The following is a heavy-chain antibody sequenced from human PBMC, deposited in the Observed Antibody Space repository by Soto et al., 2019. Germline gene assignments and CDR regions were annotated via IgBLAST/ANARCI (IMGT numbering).Heavy chain of an antibody. Sequence: SETLSLTCTVSGGSISSSSYYWGWIRQPPGKGLEWIGSIYYSGSTYYNPSLKSRVTISVDTSKNQFSLKLSSVTAADTAVYYCASLISYDIVVVVAATPAWGQGTLVTVS. V-gene: IGHV4-39*01. CDR2: IYYSGST. D-gene: IGHD2-15*01. CDR3: ASLISYDIVVVVAATPA. CDR1: GGSISSSSYY. J-gene: IGHJ1*01.